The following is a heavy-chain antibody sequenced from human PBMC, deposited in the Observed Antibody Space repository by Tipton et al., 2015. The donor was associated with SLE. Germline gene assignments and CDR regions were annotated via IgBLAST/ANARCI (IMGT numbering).Heavy chain of an antibody. CDR1: GGSISSYY. CDR3: VKSVVVVSPRDYYYYMDV. D-gene: IGHD2-15*01. J-gene: IGHJ6*03. CDR2: IYYSGST. Sequence: LRLSCTVSGGSISSYYWSWIRQPPGKGLEWIGYIYYSGSTNYNPSLKSRVTLSVDMSKNQFSLRLSSVTAADTGVYYCVKSVVVVSPRDYYYYMDVWGKGTTVTVSS. V-gene: IGHV4-59*08.